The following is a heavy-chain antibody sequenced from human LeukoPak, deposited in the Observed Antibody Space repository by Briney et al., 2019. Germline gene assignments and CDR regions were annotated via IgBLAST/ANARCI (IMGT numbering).Heavy chain of an antibody. J-gene: IGHJ4*02. Sequence: PGGSLRLSCAASGFTFDDYTMHWVRQTPGKGLEWVSLITWDGDSTYYADSVKGRFTISRDNSKNSLYLQMNSLRTEDTALYYCAIDIGVGYCNGCLFDYWGQGTLVTVSS. CDR1: GFTFDDYT. D-gene: IGHD2-15*01. V-gene: IGHV3-43*01. CDR3: AIDIGVGYCNGCLFDY. CDR2: ITWDGDST.